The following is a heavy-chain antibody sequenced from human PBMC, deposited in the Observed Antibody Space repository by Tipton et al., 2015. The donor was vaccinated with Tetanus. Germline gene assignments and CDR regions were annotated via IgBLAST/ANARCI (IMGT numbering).Heavy chain of an antibody. D-gene: IGHD5-12*01. J-gene: IGHJ4*02. CDR1: GGTFSSYA. CDR2: IIPHLDAT. V-gene: IGHV1-69*01. Sequence: QLVQSGAEAKKPGSSVKVSCKASGGTFSSYAVSWVRQTPGQGLEWIGGIIPHLDATNYAQKFQDRVTMTADESTNTVYLDVSSLTSDDTAVYYCARVHGFDPSNLDYWGQGTVVTVSS. CDR3: ARVHGFDPSNLDY.